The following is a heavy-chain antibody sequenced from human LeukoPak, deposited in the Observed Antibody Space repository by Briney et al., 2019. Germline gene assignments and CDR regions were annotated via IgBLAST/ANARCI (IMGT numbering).Heavy chain of an antibody. D-gene: IGHD5-12*01. Sequence: PSETLSLTCTVSGGSISSYYWSWIRQPPGKGLEWIGYIYYSGSTNYNPSLKSRVTISVDTSKNQFSLKPSTVTAADTAVYYCAREVQWLRRFDPWGQGTLVTVSS. J-gene: IGHJ5*02. CDR2: IYYSGST. V-gene: IGHV4-59*01. CDR1: GGSISSYY. CDR3: AREVQWLRRFDP.